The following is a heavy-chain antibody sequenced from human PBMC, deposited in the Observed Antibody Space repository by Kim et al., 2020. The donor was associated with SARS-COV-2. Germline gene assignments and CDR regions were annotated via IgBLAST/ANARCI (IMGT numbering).Heavy chain of an antibody. Sequence: SLKSRVTISVDTSKNQFSLKLSSVTAADTAVYYCARGGQPGYSSSWYVDYWGQGTLVTVSS. CDR3: ARGGQPGYSSSWYVDY. J-gene: IGHJ4*02. D-gene: IGHD6-13*01. V-gene: IGHV4-59*09.